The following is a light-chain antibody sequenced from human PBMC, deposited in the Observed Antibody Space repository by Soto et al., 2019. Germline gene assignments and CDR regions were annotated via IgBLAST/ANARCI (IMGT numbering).Light chain of an antibody. CDR3: CSYAGSVV. J-gene: IGLJ2*01. CDR2: EGS. V-gene: IGLV2-23*01. CDR1: SSDVGSYNL. Sequence: QSALTQPASVSGSPGQSITISCTGTSSDVGSYNLVSWYQQHPGKAPKLMIYEGSKRPSGVSNRFSGSKSGNTASLTISGLQAEDEADYYCCSYAGSVVFGGGTQLTGL.